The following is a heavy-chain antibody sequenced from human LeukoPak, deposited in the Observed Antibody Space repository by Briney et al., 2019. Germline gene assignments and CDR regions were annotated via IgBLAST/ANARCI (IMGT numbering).Heavy chain of an antibody. CDR1: GFTFSTYG. V-gene: IGHV3-30*02. CDR3: VRAMEV. CDR2: IRSDGSDK. Sequence: PGGSLRLSCAASGFTFSTYGMHWVRQAPGKGLEWVAFIRSDGSDKYYADSVKGRFTISRDNSKNTLYLQMNSLRAEDTAVYYCVRAMEVWGQGTTVTVSS. J-gene: IGHJ6*02.